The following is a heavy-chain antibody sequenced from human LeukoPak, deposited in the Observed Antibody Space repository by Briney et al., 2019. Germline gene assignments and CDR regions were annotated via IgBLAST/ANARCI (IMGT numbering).Heavy chain of an antibody. CDR2: IRTSGET. CDR1: RFIFGGYA. V-gene: IGHV3-23*01. J-gene: IGHJ5*02. CDR3: ATLSYDVWTGVNWFDP. D-gene: IGHD3-3*01. Sequence: PGGSLRLSCVASRFIFGGYAISWVRQAPGKGLEWVSGIRTSGETFYAESVKGRFAISGDIPKNTMYLQMNSLRAEDSAVYYCATLSYDVWTGVNWFDPWGQGTLVTVSS.